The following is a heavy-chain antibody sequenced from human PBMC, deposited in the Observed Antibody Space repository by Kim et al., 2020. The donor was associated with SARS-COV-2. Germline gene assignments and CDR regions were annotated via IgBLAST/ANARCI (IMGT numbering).Heavy chain of an antibody. CDR3: AAKLNGGIQLWQFDY. Sequence: SETLSLTCAVYGGSFSGYYWSWIRQPPGKGLEWIGEINHSGSTNYNPSLKSRVTISVDTSKNQFSLKLSSVTAADTAVYYCAAKLNGGIQLWQFDYWGQG. CDR1: GGSFSGYY. J-gene: IGHJ4*02. V-gene: IGHV4-34*01. CDR2: INHSGST. D-gene: IGHD5-18*01.